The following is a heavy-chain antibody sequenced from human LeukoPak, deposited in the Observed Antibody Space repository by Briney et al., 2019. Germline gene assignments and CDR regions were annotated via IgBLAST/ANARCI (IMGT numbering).Heavy chain of an antibody. V-gene: IGHV4-4*02. J-gene: IGHJ4*02. Sequence: PSETLSLTCTDSLDSTTSNFWSWVRHPPGKGLEWIGEIHRSGSPNYNPSLQSRVTISIDRTRNQIALELSSVTAADTAVYYCAREILGGFNPGAYWGQGTLVTVSS. CDR2: IHRSGSP. D-gene: IGHD1-14*01. CDR3: AREILGGFNPGAY. CDR1: LDSTTSNF.